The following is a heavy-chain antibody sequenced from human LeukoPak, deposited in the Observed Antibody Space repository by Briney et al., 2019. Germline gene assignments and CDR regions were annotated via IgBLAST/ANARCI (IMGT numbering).Heavy chain of an antibody. CDR3: AREDSGGDCLGY. CDR2: INPNNGGT. D-gene: IGHD2-21*01. Sequence: ASVKVSCKASGYSFTGYEMHWVRQAPGQGLEWMGWINPNNGGTNYAQKFQSRVTMTRDTSISTAYMELSRLRSDDTAVYYCAREDSGGDCLGYWGQGTLVTVSS. V-gene: IGHV1-2*02. CDR1: GYSFTGYE. J-gene: IGHJ4*02.